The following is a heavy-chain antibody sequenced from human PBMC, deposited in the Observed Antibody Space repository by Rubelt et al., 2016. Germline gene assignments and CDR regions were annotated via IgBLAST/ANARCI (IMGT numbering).Heavy chain of an antibody. D-gene: IGHD1-26*01. CDR1: SYA. J-gene: IGHJ6*02. CDR3: ARDKARGGSYDMDV. CDR2: ISYDGSNK. Sequence: SYAMHWVRQAPGKGLEWVAVISYDGSNKYYADSVKGRFTISRDNSKNTLYLQMNSLRAEDTAVYYCARDKARGGSYDMDVWGQGTTVTVSS. V-gene: IGHV3-30*04.